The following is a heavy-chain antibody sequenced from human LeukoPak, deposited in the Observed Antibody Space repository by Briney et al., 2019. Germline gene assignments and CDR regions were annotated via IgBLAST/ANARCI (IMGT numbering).Heavy chain of an antibody. D-gene: IGHD3-22*01. V-gene: IGHV1-24*01. CDR2: FDPEDGET. Sequence: ASVKVSCKVSGYTLTELPMHWVRQAPGKGLEWMGGFDPEDGETIYAQKFQGRVTMTEDTSTDTAYMELSSLRSEDTAVYYCATSPDYYDSRVRAFDIWGQGTMVTVSS. CDR1: GYTLTELP. CDR3: ATSPDYYDSRVRAFDI. J-gene: IGHJ3*02.